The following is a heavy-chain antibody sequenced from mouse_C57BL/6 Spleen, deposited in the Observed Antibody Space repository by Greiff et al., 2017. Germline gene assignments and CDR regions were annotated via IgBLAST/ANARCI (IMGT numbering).Heavy chain of an antibody. CDR1: GYSFTDYN. J-gene: IGHJ1*03. CDR3: APSYYYGSDWYFDV. D-gene: IGHD1-1*01. V-gene: IGHV1-39*01. CDR2: INPNYGTT. Sequence: VQLQQSGPELVKPGASVKISCKASGYSFTDYNMNWVKQSNGKSLEWIGVINPNYGTTSYNQKFKGKATLTVDQSSSTAYMQLNSLTSEDSAVYYCAPSYYYGSDWYFDVWGTGTTVTVSS.